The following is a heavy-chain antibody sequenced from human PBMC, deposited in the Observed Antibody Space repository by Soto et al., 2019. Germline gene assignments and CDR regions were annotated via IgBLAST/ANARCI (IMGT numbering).Heavy chain of an antibody. V-gene: IGHV4-31*03. CDR1: GGSISSGGYY. D-gene: IGHD2-21*01. CDR3: AASCVACGGFNYYGMDV. J-gene: IGHJ6*02. CDR2: IYYIGTT. Sequence: QVQLQESGPGLVKPSPTLSLTCTVSGGSISSGGYYWYWIRLHHGKGLEWIGYIYYIGTTYYNPSLKYRVTISEDTSKNQFSLKLSSVTAADTAVYYCAASCVACGGFNYYGMDVWGQGTTVTVSS.